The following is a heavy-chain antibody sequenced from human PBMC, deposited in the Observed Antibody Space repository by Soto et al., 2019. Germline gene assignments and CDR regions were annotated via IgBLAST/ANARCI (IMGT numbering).Heavy chain of an antibody. Sequence: SETLSLTCAVYGGSFSGYYWSWIRQPPGKGLEWIGEINHSGSTNYNPSLKSRVTISVDTSKNQFSLKLSSVTAADTAVYYCARVPHLYYYYGMDVWGQGTTVNVSS. J-gene: IGHJ6*02. CDR2: INHSGST. CDR1: GGSFSGYY. CDR3: ARVPHLYYYYGMDV. V-gene: IGHV4-34*01. D-gene: IGHD1-1*01.